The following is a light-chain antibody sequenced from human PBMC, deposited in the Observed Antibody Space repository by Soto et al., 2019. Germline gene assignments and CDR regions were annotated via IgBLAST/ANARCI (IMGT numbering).Light chain of an antibody. CDR1: QSVRSN. CDR3: QQYINWPPLT. V-gene: IGKV3-15*01. Sequence: EIVLTQSPATLSVSPGERATLSCRASQSVRSNLAWYQQKPSQAPRLLIFDASTRATNIPARFTGSGSGTEFTLTISSLQSEDFAVYYCQQYINWPPLTFGGGTKVEIK. J-gene: IGKJ4*01. CDR2: DAS.